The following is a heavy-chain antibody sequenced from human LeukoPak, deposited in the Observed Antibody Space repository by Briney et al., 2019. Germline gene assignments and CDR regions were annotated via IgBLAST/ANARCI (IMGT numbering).Heavy chain of an antibody. V-gene: IGHV4-4*07. J-gene: IGHJ3*02. CDR2: IYTSGST. Sequence: PSETLSLTCTVSGGSISSYYWSWIRQPAGKGLEWIGRIYTSGSTNYNPSLKSRVTMSVDTSKNQFSLKLSSVTAADTAVYYCARGGGDYGGNGDAFDIWGQGTMVTVSS. CDR1: GGSISSYY. D-gene: IGHD4-23*01. CDR3: ARGGGDYGGNGDAFDI.